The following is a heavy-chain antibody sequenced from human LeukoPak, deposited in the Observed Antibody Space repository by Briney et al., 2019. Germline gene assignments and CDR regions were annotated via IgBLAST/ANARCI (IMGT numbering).Heavy chain of an antibody. J-gene: IGHJ4*02. CDR3: ARDKVTSCYD. V-gene: IGHV3-21*01. Sequence: PGGSLRLSCAASGFTFSSYSMNWVRQAPGTGLEWVSSISSSSSYIYYADSVKGRFTISRDNAKNSLYLQMNSLRAEDTAVYYCARDKVTSCYDWGQGTLVTVSS. D-gene: IGHD2-2*01. CDR1: GFTFSSYS. CDR2: ISSSSSYI.